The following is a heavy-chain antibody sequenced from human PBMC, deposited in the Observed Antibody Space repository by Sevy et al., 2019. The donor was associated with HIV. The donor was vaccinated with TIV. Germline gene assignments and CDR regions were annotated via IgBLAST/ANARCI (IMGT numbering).Heavy chain of an antibody. Sequence: ASVKVSCNASGGTFSDYAISCVRQAPGQGLEWMGGIIPIFGSTKDAQKFQDRVTITADKSTSTVYMELSSLRSEDSAVYFCARFKYYGLETLYYFDYWGQGTLVTVSS. V-gene: IGHV1-69*06. CDR2: IIPIFGST. D-gene: IGHD3-10*01. CDR1: GGTFSDYA. CDR3: ARFKYYGLETLYYFDY. J-gene: IGHJ4*02.